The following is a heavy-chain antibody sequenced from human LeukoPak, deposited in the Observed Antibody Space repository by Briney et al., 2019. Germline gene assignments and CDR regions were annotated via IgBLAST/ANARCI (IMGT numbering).Heavy chain of an antibody. J-gene: IGHJ4*02. CDR3: ARVGGAAAGTLEH. Sequence: GGSLRLSCAASGFTFSSYGMHWVRQAPGKGLEWVAVIWYDGSNKYYADSVKGRFTISRDNSKNTLYLQMNSLRAEDTAVYYCARVGGAAAGTLEHWGQGTLVTVSS. CDR2: IWYDGSNK. D-gene: IGHD6-13*01. CDR1: GFTFSSYG. V-gene: IGHV3-33*01.